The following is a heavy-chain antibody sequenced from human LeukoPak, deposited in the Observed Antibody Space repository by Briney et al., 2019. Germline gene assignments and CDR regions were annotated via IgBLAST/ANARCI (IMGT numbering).Heavy chain of an antibody. CDR3: ARVAYCGGDCYSFDY. V-gene: IGHV4-59*01. J-gene: IGHJ4*02. CDR2: IYYSGST. CDR1: GGSISGYY. D-gene: IGHD2-21*02. Sequence: SETLSLTCTVSGGSISGYYWSWIRQPPGKGLEWIAYIYYSGSTNYNPSLKSRVTISVDTSKKQFSLKLSSVTAADTAVYYCARVAYCGGDCYSFDYWGLGTLVTVSS.